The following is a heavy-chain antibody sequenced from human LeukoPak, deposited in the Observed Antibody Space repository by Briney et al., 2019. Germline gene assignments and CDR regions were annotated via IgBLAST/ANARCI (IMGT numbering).Heavy chain of an antibody. CDR1: GFIFSDYY. V-gene: IGHV3-11*04. D-gene: IGHD2-2*01. CDR2: ISSSGSTI. J-gene: IGHJ4*02. CDR3: AREGAYCSSTSCQSVYFDY. Sequence: GGSLRLSCAASGFIFSDYYMSWIRQAPGKGLEWVSYISSSGSTIYYADSVKGRFTISRDNAKNSLYLQMNSLRAEDTAVYYCAREGAYCSSTSCQSVYFDYWGQGTLVTVSS.